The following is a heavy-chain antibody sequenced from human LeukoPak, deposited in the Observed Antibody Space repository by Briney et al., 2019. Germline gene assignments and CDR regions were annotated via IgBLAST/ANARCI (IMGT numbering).Heavy chain of an antibody. J-gene: IGHJ4*02. CDR3: AREGVICSGGSCYSGPYFDY. V-gene: IGHV1-18*01. CDR1: GYTFTSYG. Sequence: ASVKVSCKASGYTFTSYGISWVRQAPGQGLEWMGWISAYNGNTNYAQKLQGRVTMTTDTSTSTAYMELSRLRSDDTAVYYCAREGVICSGGSCYSGPYFDYWGQGTLVTVSS. CDR2: ISAYNGNT. D-gene: IGHD2-15*01.